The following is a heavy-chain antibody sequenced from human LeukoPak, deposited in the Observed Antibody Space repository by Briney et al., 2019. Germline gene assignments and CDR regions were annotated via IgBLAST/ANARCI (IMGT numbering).Heavy chain of an antibody. CDR2: MSFDGSEK. D-gene: IGHD5-24*01. CDR1: GFTFSSYA. Sequence: PGRSLRLSCAASGFTFSSYAMHWVGQAPGKGLEWVAVMSFDGSEKYYADSVKGRFAISRDNSKNSLYLQMNSLRAEDTAMYYCARTMATTAQSHDYWGQGTLVTVSS. CDR3: ARTMATTAQSHDY. V-gene: IGHV3-30*09. J-gene: IGHJ4*02.